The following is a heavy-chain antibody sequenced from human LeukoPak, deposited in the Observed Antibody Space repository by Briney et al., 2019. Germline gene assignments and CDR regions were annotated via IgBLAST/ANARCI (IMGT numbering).Heavy chain of an antibody. CDR3: ARGLVVGAGRLDP. CDR1: GGSISSGGHY. Sequence: TLSLTCTVSGGSISSGGHYWSWIRQPAGKGLEYLGRISSTGSTNYNPSLKSRLTISVDTSKNQFSLNLSSVTTADTAVYFCARGLVVGAGRLDPWGQGTLVIVSS. CDR2: ISSTGST. V-gene: IGHV4-61*02. D-gene: IGHD3-22*01. J-gene: IGHJ5*02.